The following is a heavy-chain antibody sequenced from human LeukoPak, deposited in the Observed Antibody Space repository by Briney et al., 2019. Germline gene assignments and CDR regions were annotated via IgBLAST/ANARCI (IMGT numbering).Heavy chain of an antibody. J-gene: IGHJ3*02. CDR2: INPNSGGT. V-gene: IGHV1-2*02. CDR1: GYTFTGYY. Sequence: ASVKVSCKASGYTFTGYYMHWVRQAPGQGLEWMGWINPNSGGTNYAQKFQGRVTMTRDTSISTAYMELSRLRSDDTAVYYCARESDYCSGGSCYLGAFDIWGQGTMVTVSS. D-gene: IGHD2-15*01. CDR3: ARESDYCSGGSCYLGAFDI.